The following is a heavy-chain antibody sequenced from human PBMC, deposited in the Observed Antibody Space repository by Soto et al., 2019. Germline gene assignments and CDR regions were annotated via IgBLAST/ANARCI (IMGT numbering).Heavy chain of an antibody. CDR2: IRFDGSNI. Sequence: QLHLVESGGGVVQPGRSLRLSCAASGVIFSGYGMHWVRQAPGKGLEWGAGIRFDGSNIYYADSVKGRFTISRDNSKNTLYLQMDSLRADDTAVYYCARDGVGDMTFFGYFDYWGQGALVTVSS. CDR3: ARDGVGDMTFFGYFDY. J-gene: IGHJ4*02. D-gene: IGHD3-3*01. CDR1: GVIFSGYG. V-gene: IGHV3-33*01.